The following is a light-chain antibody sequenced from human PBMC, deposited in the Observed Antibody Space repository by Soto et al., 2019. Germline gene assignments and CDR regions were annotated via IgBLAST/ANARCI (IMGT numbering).Light chain of an antibody. V-gene: IGLV2-14*01. Sequence: QSALTQPASVSGSPGQSITISCTGTSSDVGGYNYVSWYQQHPGKAPKLMIYDVSNRPSGVSNRFSGSKSGNTASLTISGLHAEYEADYYCSSYTSSSTYVFGTRTKLTVL. CDR1: SSDVGGYNY. J-gene: IGLJ1*01. CDR2: DVS. CDR3: SSYTSSSTYV.